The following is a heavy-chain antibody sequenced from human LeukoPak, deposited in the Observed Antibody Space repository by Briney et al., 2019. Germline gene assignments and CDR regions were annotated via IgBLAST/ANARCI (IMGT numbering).Heavy chain of an antibody. D-gene: IGHD3-22*01. CDR3: ARDPSYDSSGYPNWFDP. CDR1: GYTFTSYG. J-gene: IGHJ5*02. V-gene: IGHV1-18*01. Sequence: ASVKVSCKASGYTFTSYGISWVRQAPGQGLEWMGWISAYNGNTNYAQMFQGRVIMTTDTSTNTAYMELRSLRADDTAMYYCARDPSYDSSGYPNWFDPWGQGTLVTVSS. CDR2: ISAYNGNT.